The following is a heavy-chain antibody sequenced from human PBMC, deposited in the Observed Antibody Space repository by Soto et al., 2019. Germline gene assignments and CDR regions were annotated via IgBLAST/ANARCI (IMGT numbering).Heavy chain of an antibody. D-gene: IGHD3-22*01. CDR3: AKVTYCSVSGGYLFDY. V-gene: IGHV3-23*01. CDR1: GSTFSNYV. Sequence: EVQLLESGGGLGQPGGSLRLSCAASGSTFSNYVMSWVRQAPGKGLELVSGISGSGGSTYYTDPVKGRFTISRDNTKNTLYLHMNSLRAEDTAVYYCAKVTYCSVSGGYLFDYWVLGTQVTLSS. CDR2: ISGSGGST. J-gene: IGHJ4*02.